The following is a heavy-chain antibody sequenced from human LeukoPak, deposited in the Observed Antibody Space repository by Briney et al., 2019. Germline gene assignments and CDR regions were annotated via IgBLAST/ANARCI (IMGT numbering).Heavy chain of an antibody. CDR2: ISGTGIGT. D-gene: IGHD3-10*01. CDR1: GFTFSSYA. Sequence: PGGSLRLSCAASGFTFSSYAMSWVRLAPGKGLEWVSGISGTGIGTYYADSAKGRFTISRDNSKSTLYLQMNSLRAEDTAVYYCAKVRLVRGVMLPDCDYWGQGTLVTVSS. V-gene: IGHV3-23*01. CDR3: AKVRLVRGVMLPDCDY. J-gene: IGHJ4*02.